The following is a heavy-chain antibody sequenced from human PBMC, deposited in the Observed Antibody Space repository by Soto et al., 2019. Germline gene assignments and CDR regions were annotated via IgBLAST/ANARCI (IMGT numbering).Heavy chain of an antibody. Sequence: PGGSLRLSCAASGFTFSSYAMSWVRQAPGKGQEWVSAISGSGGSTYYADSVKGRFTISRDNSKNTLYLQMNSLRAEDTAVYYCATPPAQYGSGSYYYDYWGQGTLVTVSS. J-gene: IGHJ4*02. D-gene: IGHD3-10*01. CDR2: ISGSGGST. CDR3: ATPPAQYGSGSYYYDY. CDR1: GFTFSSYA. V-gene: IGHV3-23*01.